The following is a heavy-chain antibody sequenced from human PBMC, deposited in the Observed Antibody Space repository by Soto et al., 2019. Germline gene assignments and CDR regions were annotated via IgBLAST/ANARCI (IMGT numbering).Heavy chain of an antibody. CDR3: ARGTTVVRGDNMGWGY. V-gene: IGHV3-11*06. Sequence: QVQLVESGGGLVKPGGSLRLSCAASGFTFSDYYMSWIRQAPGKGLEWVSYISSSSSYKNYADSVKGRVTISRDNAKNSLYLQMTSLRAENTAVYYCARGTTVVRGDNMGWGYWGQGTLVTVSS. CDR2: ISSSSSYK. J-gene: IGHJ4*02. CDR1: GFTFSDYY. D-gene: IGHD3-10*01.